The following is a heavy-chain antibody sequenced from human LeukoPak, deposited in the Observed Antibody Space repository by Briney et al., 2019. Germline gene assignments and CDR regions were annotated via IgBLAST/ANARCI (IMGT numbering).Heavy chain of an antibody. CDR1: GGSISSDGYY. J-gene: IGHJ5*02. CDR2: IYYTGST. CDR3: ARGTGGAAAADLDP. D-gene: IGHD6-13*01. Sequence: PSETLSLTCTVSGGSISSDGYYWSWIRQHPGKGLEWIGAIYYTGSTYYNPSLKSRATISVDTSKNHFSLKLTSVTAADTAVYYCARGTGGAAAADLDPWGQGTLVTVSS. V-gene: IGHV4-31*03.